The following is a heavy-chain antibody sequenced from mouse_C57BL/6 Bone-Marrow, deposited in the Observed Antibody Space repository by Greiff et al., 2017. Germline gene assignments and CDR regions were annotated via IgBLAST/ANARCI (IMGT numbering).Heavy chain of an antibody. D-gene: IGHD1-1*01. CDR3: ASGDYLFAY. V-gene: IGHV2-6*01. Sequence: LQQSGPGLVAPSQSLSITCTVSGFSLTSYGVDWVRQSPGKGLEWLGVIWGVGSTNYNSALKSRLSISKDNSKSQVFLKMNSLQTDDTAMYYCASGDYLFAYWGQGTLVTVSA. CDR2: IWGVGST. CDR1: GFSLTSYG. J-gene: IGHJ3*01.